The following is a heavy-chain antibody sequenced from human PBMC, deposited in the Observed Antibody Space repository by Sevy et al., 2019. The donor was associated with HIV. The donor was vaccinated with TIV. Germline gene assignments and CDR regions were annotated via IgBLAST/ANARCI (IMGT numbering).Heavy chain of an antibody. Sequence: GGSLRLSCGASGFTFTDYGMHWVRQAPGKGLEWVAVISYDGSEKYHADSVKGRFTISRDNSKNTLYLQMNSLRGEDXXXXXXXXXXXXXXXXXXYGMDVXXQGTTVTVSS. CDR2: ISYDGSEK. V-gene: IGHV3-30*03. J-gene: IGHJ6*01. CDR3: XXXXXXXXXXXXYGMDV. CDR1: GFTFTDYG.